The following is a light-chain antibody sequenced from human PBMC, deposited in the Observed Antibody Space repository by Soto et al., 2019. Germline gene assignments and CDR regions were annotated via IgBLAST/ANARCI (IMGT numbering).Light chain of an antibody. CDR1: SSDVGGYNY. J-gene: IGLJ2*01. V-gene: IGLV2-8*01. CDR3: SSYGGFNNVL. CDR2: EVT. Sequence: QSVLTQPPSASGSPGQSVIISCTGTSSDVGGYNYVSWYQQHPGKAPKLIIYEVTKRPSGVPYRFSGSKSGNTASLTVSGLQTEDEADYYCSSYGGFNNVLFGGGTKFTVL.